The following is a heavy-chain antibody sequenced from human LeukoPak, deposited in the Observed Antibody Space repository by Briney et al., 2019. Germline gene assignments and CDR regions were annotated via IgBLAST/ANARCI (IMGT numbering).Heavy chain of an antibody. CDR2: TYYRSTWYN. CDR3: ARRLTQYDCFDP. D-gene: IGHD2-2*01. Sequence: SQTLSLTCAISGDGVSSNSVTWNWIRQSPSRGLEWLGRTYYRSTWYNDYAVSVRGRITVNPDTSKDQFSLHLNSVTPEDTAVYYCARRLTQYDCFDPWGQGILVTVSS. J-gene: IGHJ5*02. CDR1: GDGVSSNSVT. V-gene: IGHV6-1*01.